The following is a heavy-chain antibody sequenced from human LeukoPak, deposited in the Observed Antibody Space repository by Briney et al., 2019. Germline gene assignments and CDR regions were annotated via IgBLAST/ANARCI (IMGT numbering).Heavy chain of an antibody. Sequence: GGSLRLSCAASGFTFSSYEMNWVRQAPGKGLEWVSYISSSSSYTDYADSVKGRFTISRDNAKNSLYLQMNSLRAEDTAVYYCARDLGYDILTGYLDYWGQGTLVTVSS. D-gene: IGHD3-9*01. V-gene: IGHV3-21*05. CDR1: GFTFSSYE. CDR2: ISSSSSYT. CDR3: ARDLGYDILTGYLDY. J-gene: IGHJ4*02.